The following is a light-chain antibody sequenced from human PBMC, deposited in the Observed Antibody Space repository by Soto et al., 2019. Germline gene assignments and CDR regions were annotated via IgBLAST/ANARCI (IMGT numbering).Light chain of an antibody. CDR1: QSVSSNY. Sequence: EIVLTQSPGTLSLSPGERATLSCRASQSVSSNYLAWYQQKPGQAPRLLIYDASSRATAIPDRFSGSGSGTDFTLTISRLEPEAFAVYYCQQYGSSPYTFGQGTKLEIK. CDR2: DAS. CDR3: QQYGSSPYT. J-gene: IGKJ2*01. V-gene: IGKV3-20*01.